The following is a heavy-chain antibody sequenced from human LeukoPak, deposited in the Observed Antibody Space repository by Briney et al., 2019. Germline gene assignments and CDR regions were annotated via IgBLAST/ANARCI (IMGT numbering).Heavy chain of an antibody. J-gene: IGHJ5*02. CDR3: ASTEYSYGYDTHWFDP. Sequence: SETLSLTCTVSGGSISSYYWNWIRQPPGKGLEWIGYIYYSGSTNYNPSLKSRVTISVDTSKNQFSLKLSSVTAADTAVYYCASTEYSYGYDTHWFDPWGQGTLVTVSS. CDR1: GGSISSYY. V-gene: IGHV4-59*01. D-gene: IGHD5-18*01. CDR2: IYYSGST.